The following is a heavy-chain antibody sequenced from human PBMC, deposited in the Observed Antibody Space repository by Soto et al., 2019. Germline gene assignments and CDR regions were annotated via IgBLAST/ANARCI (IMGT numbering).Heavy chain of an antibody. D-gene: IGHD3-16*01. CDR3: ARVSPLTYYYYYGMDV. J-gene: IGHJ6*02. CDR2: MNPNSGNT. V-gene: IGHV1-8*01. CDR1: GYTFTSYD. Sequence: GASVKVSCKASGYTFTSYDINWVRQATGQGLEWMGWMNPNSGNTGYAQKFQGRVTMTRNTSISTAYMELSSLRSEDTAVYYCARVSPLTYYYYYGMDVWGQGTTVTVSS.